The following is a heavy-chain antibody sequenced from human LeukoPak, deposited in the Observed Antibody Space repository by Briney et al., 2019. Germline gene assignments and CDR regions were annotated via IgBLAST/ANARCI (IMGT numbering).Heavy chain of an antibody. V-gene: IGHV4-61*02. Sequence: SQTLSLTCTVSGDSISIGSYYWSWIRQPAGKGLEWIARMNTTGYTTYNPSLKSRVTISVDTSNNQFSLRLSSVTAADTAVYYCARDNTVTHDGWFDPWGQGTLVTVSS. CDR2: MNTTGYT. CDR1: GDSISIGSYY. D-gene: IGHD4-11*01. CDR3: ARDNTVTHDGWFDP. J-gene: IGHJ5*02.